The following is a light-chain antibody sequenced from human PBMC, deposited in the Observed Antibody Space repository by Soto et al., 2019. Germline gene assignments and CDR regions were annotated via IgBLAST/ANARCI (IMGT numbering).Light chain of an antibody. V-gene: IGKV1-12*01. Sequence: DIQMTQSPSSVSASVGDRVTITCRASQDISSWVAWYQQKPGKAPKLLISAASSLQSGVPRRFSGSGSGTDFTLIISSLQPEDFATYFWQQGDSFPFTFGGGTKVEIK. CDR1: QDISSW. CDR2: AAS. J-gene: IGKJ4*01. CDR3: QQGDSFPFT.